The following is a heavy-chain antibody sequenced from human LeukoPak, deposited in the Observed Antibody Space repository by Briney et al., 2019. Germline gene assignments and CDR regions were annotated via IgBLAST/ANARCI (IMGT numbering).Heavy chain of an antibody. J-gene: IGHJ6*02. CDR1: GNYW. CDR3: AKDQAQYGMDV. Sequence: GGSLRLSCAASGNYWMHWVRQAPGKGLVWVSHINSDGSWTSYADSVKGRFTISRDNSKNTLYLQMNSLRAEDTAVYYCAKDQAQYGMDVWGQGTTVTVSS. V-gene: IGHV3-74*01. CDR2: INSDGSWT.